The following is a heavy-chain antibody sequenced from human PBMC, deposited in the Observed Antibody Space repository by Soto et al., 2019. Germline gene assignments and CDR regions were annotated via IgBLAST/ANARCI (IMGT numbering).Heavy chain of an antibody. V-gene: IGHV3-23*01. CDR3: AKDLPYYGSGRSFDY. CDR1: GFTFSRYA. Sequence: WGSLRLSCAASGFTFSRYAMSWARQAPGKGLEWVSAISGSGGSTYYADSVKGRFTISRDNSKNTLYLQMNSLRAEDTAVYYCAKDLPYYGSGRSFDYWGQGTLVTVSS. D-gene: IGHD3-10*01. CDR2: ISGSGGST. J-gene: IGHJ4*02.